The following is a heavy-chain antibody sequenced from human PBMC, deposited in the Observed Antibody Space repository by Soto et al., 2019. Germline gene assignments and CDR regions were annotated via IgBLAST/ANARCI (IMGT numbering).Heavy chain of an antibody. J-gene: IGHJ4*02. CDR1: GGSISSGDYY. CDR2: IYYSGST. D-gene: IGHD3-22*01. V-gene: IGHV4-30-4*01. Sequence: QVQLQESGPGLVKPSQTLSLTCTVSGGSISSGDYYWSWIRQPPGKGLEWIGYIYYSGSTYYNPSLKSRVTISVDTSKNQFSLKLSSVTAADTAVYYCARAEMIVDSSGYFLDYWGQGTLVTVSS. CDR3: ARAEMIVDSSGYFLDY.